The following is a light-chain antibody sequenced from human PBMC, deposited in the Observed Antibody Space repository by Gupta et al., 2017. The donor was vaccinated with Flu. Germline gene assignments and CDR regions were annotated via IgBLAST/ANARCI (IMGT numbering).Light chain of an antibody. Sequence: DIQMTQSPSSLSASVGDTVTITCRTSQTITRYLNWYQQKPGKAPKLLIAVSSSLQSGVPSRFSGSGYATDFTLTISNLQPEDSATYYCQQTASNPLAFGQGTKVEIK. CDR2: VSS. J-gene: IGKJ2*01. CDR3: QQTASNPLA. CDR1: QTITRY. V-gene: IGKV1-39*01.